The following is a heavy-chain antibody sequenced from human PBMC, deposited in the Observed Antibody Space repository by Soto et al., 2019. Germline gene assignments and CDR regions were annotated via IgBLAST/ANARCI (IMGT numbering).Heavy chain of an antibody. CDR2: ISSSSSYI. V-gene: IGHV3-21*01. J-gene: IGHJ3*02. D-gene: IGHD3-22*01. CDR3: ARYGPISDSSGYYNAFDI. Sequence: EVQLVESGGGLVKPGGSLRLSCAASGFTFSSYSMNWVRQAPGKGLEWVSSISSSSSYIYYADSVKGRFTISRYNAKNSLYLQMNSLRAEDTAVYYCARYGPISDSSGYYNAFDIWGQGTMVTVSS. CDR1: GFTFSSYS.